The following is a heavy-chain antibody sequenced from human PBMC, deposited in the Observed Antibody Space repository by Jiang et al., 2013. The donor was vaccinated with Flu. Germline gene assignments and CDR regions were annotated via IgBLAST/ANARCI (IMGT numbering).Heavy chain of an antibody. CDR1: GESFSAYF. CDR3: ARVFCGYDFDY. CDR2: INHSGST. J-gene: IGHJ4*02. D-gene: IGHD5-12*01. Sequence: LLKPSETLSLTCAVYGESFSAYFWSWIRQPPGKGLEWIGEINHSGSTNYNPSLKSRVTISVDTSKNQFSLKLSSVTAADTAVYYCARVFCGYDFDYWGQGTLVTVSS. V-gene: IGHV4-34*01.